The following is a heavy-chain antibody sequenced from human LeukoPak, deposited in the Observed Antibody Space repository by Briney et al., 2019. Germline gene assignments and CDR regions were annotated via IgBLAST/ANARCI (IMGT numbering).Heavy chain of an antibody. V-gene: IGHV4-34*01. CDR2: INHSGST. Sequence: SETLSLTCAVYGVSFSGYYWSWIRQPPGKGLEWIGEINHSGSTNYNPSLKSRVTISVDTSKNQFSLKLSSVTAADTAVYYCARTGITMVREVIITHDYWGQGTLVTVSS. CDR3: ARTGITMVREVIITHDY. CDR1: GVSFSGYY. D-gene: IGHD3-10*01. J-gene: IGHJ4*02.